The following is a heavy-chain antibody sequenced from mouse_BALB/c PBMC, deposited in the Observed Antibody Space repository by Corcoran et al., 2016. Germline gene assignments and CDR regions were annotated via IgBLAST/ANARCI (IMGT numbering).Heavy chain of an antibody. CDR1: GYSFTDYI. V-gene: IGHV1-39*01. J-gene: IGHJ4*01. CDR3: ARWTDYDYAMDY. CDR2: INPYYGST. Sequence: EIQLQQTGPELVKPGASVKISCKASGYSFTDYIMLWVKQSHGKSLEWIGNINPYYGSTSYNLKFKGKATLTVDKSSSTAYMQLNSLTSEDSAVYECARWTDYDYAMDYWGQGTSVTVSS. D-gene: IGHD2-4*01.